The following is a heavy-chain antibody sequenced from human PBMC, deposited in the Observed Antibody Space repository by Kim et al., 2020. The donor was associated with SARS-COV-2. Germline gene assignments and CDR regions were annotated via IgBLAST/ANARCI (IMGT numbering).Heavy chain of an antibody. D-gene: IGHD6-19*01. J-gene: IGHJ4*02. Sequence: SGRTDYNPSLKSRVTISVDTSKNQFSLNLSSVTAADTAVYYCARYSSGAYWGQGTLVTVSS. CDR3: ARYSSGAY. V-gene: IGHV4-30-2*04. CDR2: SGRT.